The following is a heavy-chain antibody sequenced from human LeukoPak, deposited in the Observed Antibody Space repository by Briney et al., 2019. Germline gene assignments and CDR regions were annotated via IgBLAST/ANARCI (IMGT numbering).Heavy chain of an antibody. CDR3: AWHYYDSTGYYYFDY. J-gene: IGHJ4*02. CDR2: MYYSGKT. Sequence: SETLSLTCTVSGDAITGSTYYWGWIRLPPGKGLEWIGSMYYSGKTYYNPSLKSRVTISADTSKNLFSLKLSSVTAADTAVYYCAWHYYDSTGYYYFDYWGQGTLVTVSS. V-gene: IGHV4-39*02. D-gene: IGHD3-22*01. CDR1: GDAITGSTYY.